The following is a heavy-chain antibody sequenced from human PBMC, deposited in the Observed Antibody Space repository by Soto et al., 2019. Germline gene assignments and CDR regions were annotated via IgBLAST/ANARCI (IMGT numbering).Heavy chain of an antibody. J-gene: IGHJ2*01. Sequence: EVQLLESGGGLVQPGGSLRLSCAGSGVTFNKYAMRWVRQPPGKGPEWVSAITGSGGLTYYADSVKGRFTVSRDNSKNILCLQMNRLRDEHTATYYCAKGDYGGNSPYWYFDLWSRVAVLSASS. CDR3: AKGDYGGNSPYWYFDL. D-gene: IGHD4-17*01. CDR1: GVTFNKYA. CDR2: ITGSGGLT. V-gene: IGHV3-23*01.